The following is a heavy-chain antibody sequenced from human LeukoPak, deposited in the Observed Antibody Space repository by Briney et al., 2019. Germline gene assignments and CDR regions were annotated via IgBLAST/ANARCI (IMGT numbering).Heavy chain of an antibody. CDR2: IYHSGST. Sequence: SETLSLTCTVSGGSISSGGYYWRWIRQPPGKGLEWIGYIYHSGSTYYNPSLKSRVTISVDKSKNQFSLKLSSVTAADTAVYYCARRMEKYGAFDYWGQGTLVTVSS. CDR1: GGSISSGGYY. CDR3: ARRMEKYGAFDY. J-gene: IGHJ4*02. V-gene: IGHV4-30-2*01. D-gene: IGHD2-8*01.